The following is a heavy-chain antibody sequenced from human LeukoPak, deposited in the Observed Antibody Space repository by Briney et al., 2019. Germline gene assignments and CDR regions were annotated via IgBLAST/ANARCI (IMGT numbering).Heavy chain of an antibody. Sequence: GGSLRLSCAASGFTFSDYYMSWIRRAPGKGLEWVSGISPSGDITYYADSVKGRFTISRDNSKNTVYLQMDSLRFEDAAVYYCAQDLAYIRFDEWDQETLVTVSS. V-gene: IGHV3-23*01. D-gene: IGHD3-16*01. CDR2: ISPSGDIT. CDR1: GFTFSDYY. CDR3: AQDLAYIRFDE. J-gene: IGHJ4*02.